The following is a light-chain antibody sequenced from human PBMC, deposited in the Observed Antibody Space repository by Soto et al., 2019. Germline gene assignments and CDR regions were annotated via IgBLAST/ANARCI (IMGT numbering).Light chain of an antibody. Sequence: AIRMTQSPSSFSASTGDRITITCRASQRISNYLAWYQQIPGKAPKLLIYTASTLQSGVPSRFSGNGSGTDFTLTISFLQSEDFATYYCQQYYNYPRTFGQGTKVDIK. CDR2: TAS. CDR3: QQYYNYPRT. J-gene: IGKJ1*01. CDR1: QRISNY. V-gene: IGKV1-8*01.